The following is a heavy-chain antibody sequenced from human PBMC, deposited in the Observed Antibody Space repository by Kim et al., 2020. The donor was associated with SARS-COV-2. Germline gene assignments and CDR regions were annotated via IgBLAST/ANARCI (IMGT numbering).Heavy chain of an antibody. J-gene: IGHJ6*01. CDR3: VRGTAGVGYYYYGMDV. D-gene: IGHD6-13*01. V-gene: IGHV3-48*04. CDR1: GFSFGKYS. Sequence: GGSLRLSCAASGFSFGKYSMNWVRQAPGKGLEWVSYICIGTSPIYHGDSVKGRFTISRHDAKNSLYLQMNSLRAEDSAVYYCVRGTAGVGYYYYGMDVWG. CDR2: ICIGTSPI.